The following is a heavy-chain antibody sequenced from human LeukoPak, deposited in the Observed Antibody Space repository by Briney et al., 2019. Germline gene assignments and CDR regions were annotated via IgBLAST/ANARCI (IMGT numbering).Heavy chain of an antibody. V-gene: IGHV3-23*01. Sequence: SVKGRFTLSRDNSKNTLSLQMNSLTAEDTAIYYCAKAFLTTAYGDALDLWGQGTLVTVSS. D-gene: IGHD4-17*01. J-gene: IGHJ3*01. CDR3: AKAFLTTAYGDALDL.